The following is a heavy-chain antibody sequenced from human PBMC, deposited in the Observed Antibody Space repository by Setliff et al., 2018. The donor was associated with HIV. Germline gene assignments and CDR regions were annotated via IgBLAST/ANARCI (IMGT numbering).Heavy chain of an antibody. V-gene: IGHV1-18*04. Sequence: GASVKVSCKASGYTFTTYGVNWVRQAPGQGLEWMGWINSYNGNTKFAQKFQGRVTMTTDTSTTTAFMELRSLKADDTAVYFCARDQSSPAYYFTDGYPFEEWGQGTLVTVSS. CDR1: GYTFTTYG. J-gene: IGHJ4*02. CDR2: INSYNGNT. CDR3: ARDQSSPAYYFTDGYPFEE. D-gene: IGHD2-8*01.